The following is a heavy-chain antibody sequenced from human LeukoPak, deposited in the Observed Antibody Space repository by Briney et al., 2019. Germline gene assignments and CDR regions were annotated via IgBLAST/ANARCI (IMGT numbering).Heavy chain of an antibody. J-gene: IGHJ4*02. D-gene: IGHD6-19*01. CDR2: MYLGDSET. Sequence: GESLQISCQGSGFTFTKYWIGWLRQMPGKGLEWMGIMYLGDSETRYSPSFQGQVTISADKSISTVFLQWSSLKASDTAMYYCVRHEGSISGWPFDYWGQGTLVTVSS. CDR1: GFTFTKYW. CDR3: VRHEGSISGWPFDY. V-gene: IGHV5-51*01.